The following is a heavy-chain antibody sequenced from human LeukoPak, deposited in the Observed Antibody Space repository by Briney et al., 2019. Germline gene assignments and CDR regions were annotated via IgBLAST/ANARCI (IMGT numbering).Heavy chain of an antibody. J-gene: IGHJ4*02. Sequence: PGGSLRLSCAASGFTFSSYGMHWVRQAPGKGLEWVAFIRYDGSNKYYADSVKGRFTISRDNSKNTLYLQMNSLRAEDTAVYYCAKVVAPFEYSSSSVIFDYWGQGTLVTVSS. D-gene: IGHD6-6*01. V-gene: IGHV3-30*02. CDR3: AKVVAPFEYSSSSVIFDY. CDR2: IRYDGSNK. CDR1: GFTFSSYG.